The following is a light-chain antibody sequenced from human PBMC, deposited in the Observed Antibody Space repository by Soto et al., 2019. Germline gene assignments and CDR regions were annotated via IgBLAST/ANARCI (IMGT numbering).Light chain of an antibody. CDR3: LQSYSSPWT. J-gene: IGKJ1*01. CDR1: QSIRKC. V-gene: IGKV1-39*01. Sequence: DIQMTQSPSSLSASVGDRVTITCRASQSIRKCLNWYQHKPGKAPLLLIYVASSLQSWVASRFSGIDSGKDFTLPISSLHPEDFATYYCLQSYSSPWTFAQGTKVEIK. CDR2: VAS.